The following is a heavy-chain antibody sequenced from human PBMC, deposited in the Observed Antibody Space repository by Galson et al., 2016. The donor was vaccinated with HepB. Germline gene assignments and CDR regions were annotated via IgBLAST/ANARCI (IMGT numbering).Heavy chain of an antibody. J-gene: IGHJ3*02. CDR2: INSDGSNT. V-gene: IGHV3-74*01. CDR1: GFTFSRHW. CDR3: AREVVRGTDAFDI. D-gene: IGHD3-10*01. Sequence: SLRLSCAASGFTFSRHWVHWVRQAPGKGLVWVSRINSDGSNTTYADSVKGRFTISRDNAKNTLYLQMNSLRAEDTAVYYCAREVVRGTDAFDIWGQGTMVTVSS.